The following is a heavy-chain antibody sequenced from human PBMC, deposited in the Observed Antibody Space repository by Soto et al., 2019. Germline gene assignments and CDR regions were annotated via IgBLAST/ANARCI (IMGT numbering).Heavy chain of an antibody. J-gene: IGHJ6*02. V-gene: IGHV3-23*01. D-gene: IGHD3-10*01. Sequence: EVQMLESGGGLVHPGGCLRLSCAASGFTFSNYAMNWVRQAPGKGLEWVSSISGSGRNTYYADSVKGRLTISRDSSKNTLYLQMNSLRVEDTGVYYCAKDLNGSGSFTSYYHYGMDVWGQGTTVTVSS. CDR1: GFTFSNYA. CDR2: ISGSGRNT. CDR3: AKDLNGSGSFTSYYHYGMDV.